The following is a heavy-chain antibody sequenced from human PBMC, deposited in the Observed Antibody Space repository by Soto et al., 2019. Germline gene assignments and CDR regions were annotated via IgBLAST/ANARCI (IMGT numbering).Heavy chain of an antibody. CDR1: GGSISSYY. V-gene: IGHV4-59*01. J-gene: IGHJ6*02. CDR2: IYYSGST. CDR3: ARAVAGTLSYYYGMDV. Sequence: SETLSLTCTVSGGSISSYYWSWIRQPPGKGLEWIGYIYYSGSTNYNPSLKSRVTISVDTSKNQFSLKLSSVTAADTAVYYCARAVAGTLSYYYGMDVWGQGTTVTVSS. D-gene: IGHD6-19*01.